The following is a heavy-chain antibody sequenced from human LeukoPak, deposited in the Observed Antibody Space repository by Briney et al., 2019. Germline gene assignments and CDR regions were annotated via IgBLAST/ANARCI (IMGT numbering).Heavy chain of an antibody. D-gene: IGHD6-6*01. CDR3: ASSYSSSSGLVFDY. V-gene: IGHV4-4*07. CDR1: GGSISSYY. CDR2: IYTSGST. Sequence: PSETLSLTCTVSGGSISSYYWSWIRQPAGKGLEWIGRIYTSGSTNYNPSLKSRVTMSVDTSKNQFSLKLSSVTAADTAVYYCASSYSSSSGLVFDYWGRGTLVTVSS. J-gene: IGHJ4*02.